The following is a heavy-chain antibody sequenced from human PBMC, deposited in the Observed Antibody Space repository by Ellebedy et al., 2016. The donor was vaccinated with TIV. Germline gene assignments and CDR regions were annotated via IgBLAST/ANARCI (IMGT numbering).Heavy chain of an antibody. J-gene: IGHJ5*02. CDR1: GGSISSSSYY. CDR2: IYYTGST. V-gene: IGHV4-61*05. CDR3: ARHCGSPMCTVTMVREHNWFDP. Sequence: MPSETLSLTCTVSGGSISSSSYYWGWIRQPPGKGLEWIGYIYYTGSTNYNPSLKSRVSISVDTSKNQFSLKLSSVTAADTAIYYCARHCGSPMCTVTMVREHNWFDPWGQGTLVTVSS. D-gene: IGHD3-10*01.